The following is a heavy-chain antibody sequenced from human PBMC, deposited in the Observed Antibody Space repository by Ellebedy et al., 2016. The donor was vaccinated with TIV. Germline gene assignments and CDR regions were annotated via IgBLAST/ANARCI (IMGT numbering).Heavy chain of an antibody. CDR2: FSGIGTST. CDR1: GFSFTSYA. J-gene: IGHJ4*02. CDR3: ARKGSGSYYDY. D-gene: IGHD3-10*01. Sequence: PGGSLRLSCPASGFSFTSYAMAWVPQAPGKGLEWVSTFSGIGTSTYYADPVKGRFTISRDNSENTLHLQMDSLRAEDTAVYYCARKGSGSYYDYWGQGTLVTVSS. V-gene: IGHV3-23*01.